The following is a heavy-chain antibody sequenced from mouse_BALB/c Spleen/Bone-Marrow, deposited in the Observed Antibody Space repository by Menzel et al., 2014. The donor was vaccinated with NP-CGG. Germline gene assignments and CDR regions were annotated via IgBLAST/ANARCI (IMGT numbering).Heavy chain of an antibody. CDR2: IAPGSGNI. J-gene: IGHJ4*01. Sequence: DLVKPGASVKLSCKASGYTFTSYWINWVKQRPGQGLEWIGRIAPGSGNIYYNEMFKVMATLTVDASSSTAYIQLSSLSSEDSAVYFCARSYYVSSPYAMDYWGQGTSVTVSS. V-gene: IGHV1S41*01. CDR1: GYTFTSYW. D-gene: IGHD1-1*01. CDR3: ARSYYVSSPYAMDY.